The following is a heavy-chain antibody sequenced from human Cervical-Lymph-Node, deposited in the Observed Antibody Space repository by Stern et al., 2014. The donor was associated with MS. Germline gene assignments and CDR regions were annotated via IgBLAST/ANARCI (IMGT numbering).Heavy chain of an antibody. D-gene: IGHD1/OR15-1a*01. Sequence: QVQLVQSGAEVKKPGASVKVSCKASGYTFRSYAVHWVRQVPGQRPEWMGWINAGNGNTRYSQKFQGRVTITRDTSANIAYLELSSLRSQDTAVYYCARDLKEGNIMYYYGMDVWGQGTTVTVSS. CDR3: ARDLKEGNIMYYYGMDV. CDR1: GYTFRSYA. V-gene: IGHV1-3*01. J-gene: IGHJ6*01. CDR2: INAGNGNT.